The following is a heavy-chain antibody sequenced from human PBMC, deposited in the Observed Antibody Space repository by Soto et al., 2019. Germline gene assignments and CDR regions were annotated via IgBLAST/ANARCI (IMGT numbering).Heavy chain of an antibody. Sequence: EGSLRLSCAAAEFILSDHYMDWVRQAPGKGLEWIVRTRNKANGYTTEYAASVKGRFTISRDDSKNSVDLQMNSLKADDTAVYYCVRNNGLNRYFDLWGRGTLVTV. CDR3: VRNNGLNRYFDL. CDR1: EFILSDHY. CDR2: TRNKANGYTT. J-gene: IGHJ2*01. D-gene: IGHD2-8*01. V-gene: IGHV3-72*01.